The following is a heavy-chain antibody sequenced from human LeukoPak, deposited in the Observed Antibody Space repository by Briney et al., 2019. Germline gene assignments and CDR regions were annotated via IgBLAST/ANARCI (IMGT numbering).Heavy chain of an antibody. V-gene: IGHV4-39*01. Sequence: SETLSLTCTVPGGSSSSSSYYWGWIRQPPGKGLEWIGSIYYSGSTYYNPSLKSRVTISVDTSKNQFSLKLSSVTAADTAVYYCARRPSGYHYKGVFDYWGQGTLVTVSS. CDR3: ARRPSGYHYKGVFDY. CDR1: GGSSSSSSYY. J-gene: IGHJ4*02. D-gene: IGHD3-16*02. CDR2: IYYSGST.